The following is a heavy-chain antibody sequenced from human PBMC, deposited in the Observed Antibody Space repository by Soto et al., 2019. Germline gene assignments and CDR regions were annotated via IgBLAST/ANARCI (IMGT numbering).Heavy chain of an antibody. D-gene: IGHD3-16*01. V-gene: IGHV3-23*01. CDR1: GFTFRSYN. Sequence: GGSLRLSCAASGFTFRSYNMNWVRQAPGKGLEWVSYISSSSTYYADSVKGRFTISRDNSKNTIYLQMNSLRAEDTAVYYCAKVPAYDYVWGTYYYFDYWGLGALVTVSS. CDR3: AKVPAYDYVWGTYYYFDY. J-gene: IGHJ4*02. CDR2: ISSSST.